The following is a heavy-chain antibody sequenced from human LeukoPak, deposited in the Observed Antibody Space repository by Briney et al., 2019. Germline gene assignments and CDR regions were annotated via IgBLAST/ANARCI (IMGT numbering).Heavy chain of an antibody. CDR2: IYTSGST. V-gene: IGHV4-4*07. Sequence: SETLSLTCTVSGGSISSYYWSWIRQPAGKGPEWIGRIYTSGSTNYTPSLKSRVTMSVDTSKNQFSLKLSSVTAADTAVYYCARGRGGSSDIVFDYWGQGTLVTVSS. D-gene: IGHD2-2*01. CDR3: ARGRGGSSDIVFDY. CDR1: GGSISSYY. J-gene: IGHJ4*02.